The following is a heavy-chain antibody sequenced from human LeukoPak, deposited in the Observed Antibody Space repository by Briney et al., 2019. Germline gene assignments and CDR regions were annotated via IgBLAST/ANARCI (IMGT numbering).Heavy chain of an antibody. V-gene: IGHV3-23*01. CDR2: ISGSGGST. J-gene: IGHJ4*02. Sequence: GGSLRLSCAASGFTFSSYSMNWVRQAPGKGLEWVSAISGSGGSTYYADSVKGRFTISRDNSKNTLYLQMNSLRAEDTAVYYCAKDHVAAAGADYWGQGTLVTVSS. D-gene: IGHD6-13*01. CDR3: AKDHVAAAGADY. CDR1: GFTFSSYS.